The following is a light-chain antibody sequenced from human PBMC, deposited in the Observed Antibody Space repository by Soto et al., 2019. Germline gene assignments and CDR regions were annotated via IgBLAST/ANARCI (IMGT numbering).Light chain of an antibody. CDR2: DAS. V-gene: IGKV3-11*01. Sequence: EIVLTQSPATLSLSPGERATLSCRASQGAITSLAWYQHKPGQPPRLLIYDASNRATGVPARFSGSGSGTDFTLTISSLEPEDFAVYYCRQRSNWPLTLGGGTKVDTK. CDR3: RQRSNWPLT. J-gene: IGKJ4*01. CDR1: QGAITS.